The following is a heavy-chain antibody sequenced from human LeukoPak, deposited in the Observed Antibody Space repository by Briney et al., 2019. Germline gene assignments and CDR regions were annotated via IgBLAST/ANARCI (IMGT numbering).Heavy chain of an antibody. CDR2: INHSGST. CDR1: GGSFSGYY. V-gene: IGHV4-34*01. Sequence: PSETLSLTCAVYGGSFSGYYLSWIRQPPGKGLEWIGEINHSGSTNYNPSLKSRVTISVDTSKNQFSLKLSSVTAADTAVYYCAIRLGYCTNGVCSLFDYWGQGTLVTVSS. D-gene: IGHD2-8*01. J-gene: IGHJ4*02. CDR3: AIRLGYCTNGVCSLFDY.